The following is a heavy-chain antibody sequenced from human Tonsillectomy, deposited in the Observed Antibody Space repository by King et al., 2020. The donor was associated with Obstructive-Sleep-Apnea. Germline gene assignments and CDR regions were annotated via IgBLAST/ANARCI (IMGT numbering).Heavy chain of an antibody. V-gene: IGHV3-48*04. D-gene: IGHD3-16*01. CDR2: ISSSSTTI. J-gene: IGHJ4*02. CDR1: GFTFSSFS. Sequence: VQLVQSGGGLVQPGGSLRLSCSDSGFTFSSFSMNWVRQAPGKGLEWVSYISSSSTTIYYADSVKGRFTISRDNAKKSLYLQMNSLRAEDTAVYYCARDSYWGSYYLDDWGQGTLVTVSS. CDR3: ARDSYWGSYYLDD.